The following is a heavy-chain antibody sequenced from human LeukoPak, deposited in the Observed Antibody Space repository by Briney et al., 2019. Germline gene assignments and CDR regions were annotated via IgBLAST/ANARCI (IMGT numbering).Heavy chain of an antibody. CDR1: GLTFSDYY. CDR3: AKSPGGYSGPFGD. V-gene: IGHV3-11*04. J-gene: IGHJ4*02. D-gene: IGHD5-12*01. Sequence: GGSLRLSCAASGLTFSDYYMSWIRQAQGKGLEWVSYISTSGTAVYYADSVKGRFTISRDNAKNSLYLQMNSLRVEDTAVYYCAKSPGGYSGPFGDWGQGTLVTVSS. CDR2: ISTSGTAV.